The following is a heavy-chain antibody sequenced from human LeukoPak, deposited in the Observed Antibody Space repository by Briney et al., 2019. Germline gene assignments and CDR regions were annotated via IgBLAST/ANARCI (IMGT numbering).Heavy chain of an antibody. CDR1: GFTFSSYV. Sequence: SGGSLRLSCAASGFTFSSYVLTWVRQAPGKGLEWVAVISYDGSNKYYADSVKGRFTISRDNSKNTLYLQMNSLRAEDTAVYYCAKAIGYSGYGSLDYWGQGTLVTVSS. D-gene: IGHD5-12*01. CDR3: AKAIGYSGYGSLDY. CDR2: ISYDGSNK. J-gene: IGHJ4*02. V-gene: IGHV3-30*18.